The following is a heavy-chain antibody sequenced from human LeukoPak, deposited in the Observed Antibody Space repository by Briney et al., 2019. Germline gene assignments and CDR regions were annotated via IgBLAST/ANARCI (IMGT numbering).Heavy chain of an antibody. CDR3: ASSGPNWELDAFDI. Sequence: QPGGSLRLSCAASGFTFSSYGMHWVRQAPGKGLEWGAVISYDGSNKYYADSVKGRFTISRDNSKNTLYLQMNSLRAEDTAVYYCASSGPNWELDAFDIWGQGTMVTVSS. CDR2: ISYDGSNK. V-gene: IGHV3-30*03. CDR1: GFTFSSYG. D-gene: IGHD1-26*01. J-gene: IGHJ3*02.